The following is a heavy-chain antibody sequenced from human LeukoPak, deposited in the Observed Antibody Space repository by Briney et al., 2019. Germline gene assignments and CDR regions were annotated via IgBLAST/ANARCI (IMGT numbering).Heavy chain of an antibody. J-gene: IGHJ4*02. Sequence: PGGSLRLSCAASGFTFTTYNMIWVRQAPGKGMERVSSIRGSSNYVHYADSVKGRFTISRDNSKNTLYLQMNSLRAEDTAVYYCAKDQMGIAAAGYYFDYWGQGTLVTVSS. CDR3: AKDQMGIAAAGYYFDY. V-gene: IGHV3-21*04. CDR1: GFTFTTYN. D-gene: IGHD6-13*01. CDR2: IRGSSNYV.